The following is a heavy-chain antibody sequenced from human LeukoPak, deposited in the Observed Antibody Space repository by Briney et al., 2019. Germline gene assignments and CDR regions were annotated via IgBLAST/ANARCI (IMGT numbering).Heavy chain of an antibody. V-gene: IGHV3-64*01. Sequence: GGSLRLSCAASGFTFSSYAMHWVRQAPGKGLEYVSAISSNGGSTYYANSVKGRFTISRDNSKNTLYLQTGSLRAEDMAVYYCARFDRDAFDIWGQGTMVTVSS. J-gene: IGHJ3*02. CDR3: ARFDRDAFDI. D-gene: IGHD3-22*01. CDR2: ISSNGGST. CDR1: GFTFSSYA.